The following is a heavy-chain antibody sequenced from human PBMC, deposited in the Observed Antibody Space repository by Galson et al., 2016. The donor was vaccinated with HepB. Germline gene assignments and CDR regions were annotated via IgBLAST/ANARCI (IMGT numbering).Heavy chain of an antibody. V-gene: IGHV3-21*01. Sequence: SLRLSCAASGFTFSTYNMNWVRQAPGKGLEWVSSTSRGSGYIYYADSVKGRFTISRDNAKNSLYLQMNSLRAEDTAVYYCCVDTAMDYVFDYWGQGTLVTVSS. CDR3: CVDTAMDYVFDY. CDR2: TSRGSGYI. J-gene: IGHJ4*02. D-gene: IGHD5-18*01. CDR1: GFTFSTYN.